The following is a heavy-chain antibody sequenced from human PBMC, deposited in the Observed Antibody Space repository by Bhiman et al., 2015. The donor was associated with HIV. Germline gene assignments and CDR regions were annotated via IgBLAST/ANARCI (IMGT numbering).Heavy chain of an antibody. D-gene: IGHD1-26*01. CDR2: IKQDGSEK. J-gene: IGHJ3*02. CDR3: ARDFRSVGANDAFEY. CDR1: GFTFSNYW. Sequence: EGQLVESGGGLVQPGGSLRLSCAASGFTFSNYWMSWVRQAPGKGLEWAANIKQDGSEKYYVDSVKGRFIISRDNAKNSLYLQMNSLRAEDTAVYYCARDFRSVGANDAFEYLGPRGQWSPSLQ. V-gene: IGHV3-7*01.